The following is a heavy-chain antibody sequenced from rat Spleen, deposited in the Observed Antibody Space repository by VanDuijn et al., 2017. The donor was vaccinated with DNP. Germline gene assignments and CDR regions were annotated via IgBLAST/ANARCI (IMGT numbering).Heavy chain of an antibody. J-gene: IGHJ3*01. D-gene: IGHD1-4*01. Sequence: EVQLVESGGGSVQPGRSMKVSCAASGFTFSTFPMAWVRQIPMKGLEWVATISASGGSTYYRDSVKGRCTISRDNAKNTQYLRMDSLRSEDTATYYCATHTFTPGITTPFAYWGQGTLVTVSS. CDR2: ISASGGST. CDR1: GFTFSTFP. V-gene: IGHV5-46*01. CDR3: ATHTFTPGITTPFAY.